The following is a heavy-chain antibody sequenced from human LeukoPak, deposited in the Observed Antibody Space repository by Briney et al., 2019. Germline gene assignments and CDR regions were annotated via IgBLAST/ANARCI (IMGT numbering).Heavy chain of an antibody. CDR1: GFTFSSYG. V-gene: IGHV3-30*02. Sequence: GGSLRLSCAASGFTFSSYGMHWVRQAPGKGLERVAFIRYDGSNKYYADSAKGRFTISRDNSKNTLYLQMNSLRAEDTAVYYCAKDEVPAAPRGDAFDIWGQGTMVTVSS. J-gene: IGHJ3*02. D-gene: IGHD2-2*01. CDR2: IRYDGSNK. CDR3: AKDEVPAAPRGDAFDI.